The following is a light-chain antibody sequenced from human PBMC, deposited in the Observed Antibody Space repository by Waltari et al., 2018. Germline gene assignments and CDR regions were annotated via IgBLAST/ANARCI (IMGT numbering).Light chain of an antibody. CDR2: DVS. V-gene: IGKV1-5*01. CDR1: QSVIRY. J-gene: IGKJ1*01. Sequence: DIQMTQSPSTLAASVGDRVTITCRASQSVIRYLACYQQKPGKAPKVLIWDVSSLERGVPSRLSGSGSGTAFTLTISSLQPDDFATYYCQQYDRYSAWTFGQGTKVEIK. CDR3: QQYDRYSAWT.